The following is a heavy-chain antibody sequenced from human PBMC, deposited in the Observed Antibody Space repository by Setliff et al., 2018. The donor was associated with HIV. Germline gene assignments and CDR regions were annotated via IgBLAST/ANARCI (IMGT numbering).Heavy chain of an antibody. V-gene: IGHV7-4-1*02. D-gene: IGHD6-13*01. CDR1: GYTFMNFA. CDR2: INPNTGNP. J-gene: IGHJ4*02. Sequence: ASVKVSCKASGYTFMNFAMHWVRQAPGQGLGWMGWINPNTGNPTYAQGFTGRFVFSLDTSVSTAYLQISSLEAQDTGVYYCARRSHSVGTSWPFDHWGQGTQVTVS. CDR3: ARRSHSVGTSWPFDH.